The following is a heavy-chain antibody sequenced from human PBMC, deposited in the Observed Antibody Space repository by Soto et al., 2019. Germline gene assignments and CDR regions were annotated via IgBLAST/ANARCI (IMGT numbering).Heavy chain of an antibody. D-gene: IGHD1-26*01. CDR3: ARGLNVGAIDY. CDR1: GGSFSGYY. V-gene: IGHV4-34*01. CDR2: INHSGST. Sequence: QVQLQQWGAGLLKPSETLSLTCAVYGGSFSGYYWSWIRQPPGKGLEWIGEINHSGSTNYNPSLKSRVTISVDTSKNQFSLKLSSVTAANTALYYCARGLNVGAIDYWGQGTLVTVSS. J-gene: IGHJ4*02.